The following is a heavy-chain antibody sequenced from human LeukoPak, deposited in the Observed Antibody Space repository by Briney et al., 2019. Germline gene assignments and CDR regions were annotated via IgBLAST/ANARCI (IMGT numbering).Heavy chain of an antibody. D-gene: IGHD5-18*01. CDR1: GGTFSSYA. J-gene: IGHJ3*02. CDR2: IIPIFGTA. V-gene: IGHV1-69*13. CDR3: ATDTAMVTGRAFDI. Sequence: GASVKVSCKASGGTFSSYAISWVRQAPGQGLEWMGGIIPIFGTANYAQKFQGRVTITADESTSTAYMELSSLRSEDTAAYYCATDTAMVTGRAFDIWGQGTMVTVSS.